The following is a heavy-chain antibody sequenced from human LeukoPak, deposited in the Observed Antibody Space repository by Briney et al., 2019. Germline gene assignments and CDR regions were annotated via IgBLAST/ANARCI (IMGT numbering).Heavy chain of an antibody. CDR2: ISSSSSYI. J-gene: IGHJ3*02. CDR3: ASEDCSSTSCSLDAFDI. D-gene: IGHD2-2*01. Sequence: PGGSLRLSCAASGFTFSSYSMNWVRQAPGKGLEWVSSISSSSSYIYYADSVRGRFTISRDNAKNSLYLQMNSLRAEDTAVYYCASEDCSSTSCSLDAFDIWGQGTMVTVSS. CDR1: GFTFSSYS. V-gene: IGHV3-21*01.